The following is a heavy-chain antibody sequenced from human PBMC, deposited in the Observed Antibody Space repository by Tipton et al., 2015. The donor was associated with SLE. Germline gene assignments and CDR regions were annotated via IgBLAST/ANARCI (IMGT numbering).Heavy chain of an antibody. D-gene: IGHD1-1*01. CDR2: IFHSGTT. J-gene: IGHJ6*03. V-gene: IGHV4-38-2*02. CDR1: GYSISSGYY. CDR3: VNSMFNWNGNYYYYYVDV. Sequence: TLSLTCIVSGYSISSGYYWGWIRQPPGKGLEWIGSIFHSGTTYYNPSLKSRVTISVDTSKNQFSLKLNSVTAADTAVYYCVNSMFNWNGNYYYYYVDVWGTGTSVTVSS.